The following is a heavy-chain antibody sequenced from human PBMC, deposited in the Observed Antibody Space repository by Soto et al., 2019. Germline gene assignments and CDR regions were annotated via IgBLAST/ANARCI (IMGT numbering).Heavy chain of an antibody. J-gene: IGHJ4*02. Sequence: GGSLRLCCAASGFTVSSNYMSWVRRAPGKGLEWVSVIYSGGSTYYADSVKGRFTISRDNSKNTLYLQMNSLRAEDTAVYYCARGLAAAVYWGQGTLVTVSS. CDR3: ARGLAAAVY. D-gene: IGHD6-13*01. V-gene: IGHV3-53*01. CDR2: IYSGGST. CDR1: GFTVSSNY.